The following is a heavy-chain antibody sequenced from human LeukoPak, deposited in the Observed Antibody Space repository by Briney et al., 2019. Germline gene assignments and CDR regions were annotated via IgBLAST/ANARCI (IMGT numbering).Heavy chain of an antibody. Sequence: GESLRLSCAASGFTFSSYAMSWVRQAPGTGLEWVSGISGGGGSTYYADSVKGRFTISRDNSKNTLYLQMNSLRAEDTAVYYCAKHLGEQQLVPYYFDYWGQGTLVTVSS. D-gene: IGHD6-13*01. CDR2: ISGGGGST. CDR1: GFTFSSYA. V-gene: IGHV3-23*01. J-gene: IGHJ4*02. CDR3: AKHLGEQQLVPYYFDY.